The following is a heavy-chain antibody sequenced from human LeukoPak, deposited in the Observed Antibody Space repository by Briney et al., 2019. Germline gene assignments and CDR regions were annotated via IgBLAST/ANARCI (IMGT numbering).Heavy chain of an antibody. CDR1: GGSISSSSYY. CDR3: ARPYGAAGLD. V-gene: IGHV4-39*01. Sequence: SETLSLTCTASGGSISSSSYYWGWIRQPPGKGLEWIGSIYYSGSTYYNPSLKSRVTISVDTSKNQFSLKLSSVTAADTAVYYCARPYGAAGLDWGQGTLVTVSS. D-gene: IGHD4-17*01. J-gene: IGHJ4*02. CDR2: IYYSGST.